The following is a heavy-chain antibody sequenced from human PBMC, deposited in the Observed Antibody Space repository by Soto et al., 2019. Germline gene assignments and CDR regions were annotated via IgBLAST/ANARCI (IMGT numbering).Heavy chain of an antibody. J-gene: IGHJ3*02. CDR3: ERLYCSAGSCYSVGAFDI. V-gene: IGHV3-33*01. Sequence: QVQLVESGGGVVQPGRSLRLSCAASGFTFSTYGMHWVRQAPGKGLEWVALIWFDGSDKYYTESVKGRFTISRDNSRRTVDLHMHSLRAEDKAVYYCERLYCSAGSCYSVGAFDIRGQGTMVIVTS. CDR2: IWFDGSDK. D-gene: IGHD2-15*01. CDR1: GFTFSTYG.